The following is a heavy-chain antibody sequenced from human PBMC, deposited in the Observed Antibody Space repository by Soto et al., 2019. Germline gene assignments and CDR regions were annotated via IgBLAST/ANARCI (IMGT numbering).Heavy chain of an antibody. CDR1: GGSISSYY. Sequence: SETLSLTCTVSGGSISSYYWSWIRQPPGKGLEWIGYIYYSGSTNYNPSLKSRVTISVDTSKNQFSLKLSSVTAADTAVYYCARVGGLAAKDYYYYYYMDVWGKGTTVTSP. CDR2: IYYSGST. CDR3: ARVGGLAAKDYYYYYYMDV. J-gene: IGHJ6*03. V-gene: IGHV4-59*01.